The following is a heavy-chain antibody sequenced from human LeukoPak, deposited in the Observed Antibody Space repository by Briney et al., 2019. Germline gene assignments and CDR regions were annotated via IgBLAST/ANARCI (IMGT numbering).Heavy chain of an antibody. V-gene: IGHV4-59*08. J-gene: IGHJ5*02. D-gene: IGHD3-10*01. CDR3: ARSWGVWFGELLSPNWFDP. Sequence: SETLSLTCTVSVGSISSYYWSWIRQPPGKGLEWTGYIYYSGSTNYNTSLKSRVTISVDTSKNQFSLKLSSVTAADTAVYYCARSWGVWFGELLSPNWFDPWGQGTLVTVSS. CDR1: VGSISSYY. CDR2: IYYSGST.